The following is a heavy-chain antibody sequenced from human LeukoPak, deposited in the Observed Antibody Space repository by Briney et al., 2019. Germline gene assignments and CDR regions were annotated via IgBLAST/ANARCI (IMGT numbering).Heavy chain of an antibody. CDR3: ARRGGDYFAFDI. Sequence: SETLSLTCTVSGGSISGYHWSWIRQPPGKGLEWIGYIYYSGSTNYNLSLKSRVTISVDTSKNQFSLMLSSVTTADTAVYYCARRGGDYFAFDIWGQGTMVTISS. D-gene: IGHD4-17*01. CDR2: IYYSGST. J-gene: IGHJ3*02. CDR1: GGSISGYH. V-gene: IGHV4-59*01.